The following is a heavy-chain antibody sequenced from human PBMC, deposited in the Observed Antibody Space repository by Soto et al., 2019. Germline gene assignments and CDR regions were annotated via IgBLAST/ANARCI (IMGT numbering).Heavy chain of an antibody. CDR3: ATSPYTYSYSALDY. CDR2: INAGNGNT. Sequence: ASVKVSCKASGYTFTSYAMHWVRQAPGQRLEWMGWINAGNGNTKYSQEFQGRVTITRDTSASTAYMELSSLRSEDTSVYYCATSPYTYSYSALDYWGQGTLVTVSS. D-gene: IGHD3-16*01. J-gene: IGHJ4*02. CDR1: GYTFTSYA. V-gene: IGHV1-3*01.